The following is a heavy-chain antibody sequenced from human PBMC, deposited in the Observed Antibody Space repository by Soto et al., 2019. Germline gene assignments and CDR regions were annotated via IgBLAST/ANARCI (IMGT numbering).Heavy chain of an antibody. CDR3: VRDGTKTLRDWFDP. CDR1: GGSISSGGYY. CDR2: IYYSGST. Sequence: SETLSLTCTVSGGSISSGGYYWSWIRQHPGKGLEWIGYIYYSGSTYYNPSLKSRVMMSVDTSKKQFSLKLRSVTAADTAVYYCVRDGTKTLRDWFDPWGQGISVTVSS. D-gene: IGHD1-1*01. V-gene: IGHV4-31*03. J-gene: IGHJ5*02.